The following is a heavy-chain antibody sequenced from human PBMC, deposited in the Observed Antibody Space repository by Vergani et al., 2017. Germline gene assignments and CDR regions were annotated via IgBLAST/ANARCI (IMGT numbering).Heavy chain of an antibody. J-gene: IGHJ3*02. CDR1: GFTFSSYS. CDR3: ARDRPGRLERRGAFDI. CDR2: ISSSSSYI. V-gene: IGHV3-21*01. D-gene: IGHD1-1*01. Sequence: EVQLVESGGGLVKTGGSLRLSCAASGFTFSSYSMNWVRQAPGKGLEWVSSISSSSSYIYYADAVKCRFTISRDNAKNSLYLQMNSLRAEDTAVYYCARDRPGRLERRGAFDIWGQGTMVTVSS.